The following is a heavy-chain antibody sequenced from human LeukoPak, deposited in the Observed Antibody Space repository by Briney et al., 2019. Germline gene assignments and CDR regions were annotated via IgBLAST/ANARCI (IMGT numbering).Heavy chain of an antibody. CDR1: GFPFSVFE. J-gene: IGHJ4*02. Sequence: GGSLRLSCAVSGFPFSVFEMNWVRQAPGKGLEWVSNIGSSGTTRYYADSVKGRFSISRDNAKNSLYLQMNSLRVEDTGVYYCARDYSASGAHDYWGQGTLVTVSS. D-gene: IGHD3-10*01. V-gene: IGHV3-48*03. CDR3: ARDYSASGAHDY. CDR2: IGSSGTTR.